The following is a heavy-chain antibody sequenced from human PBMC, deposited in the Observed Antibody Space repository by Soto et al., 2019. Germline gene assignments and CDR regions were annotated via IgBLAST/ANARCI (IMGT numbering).Heavy chain of an antibody. CDR3: AREVCDILTGYYYFDY. Sequence: SETLSLTCAVYGGSFSGYYWSWIRQPPGKGLEWIGEINHRGSTNYNPSLKSRVTISVDTTKNHISLKLTSVTAADTAVYYCAREVCDILTGYYYFDYWGQGTLVTVSS. CDR2: INHRGST. CDR1: GGSFSGYY. J-gene: IGHJ4*02. D-gene: IGHD3-9*01. V-gene: IGHV4-34*01.